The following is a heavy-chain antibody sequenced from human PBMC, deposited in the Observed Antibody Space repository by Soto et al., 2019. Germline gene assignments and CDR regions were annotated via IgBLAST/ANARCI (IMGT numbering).Heavy chain of an antibody. CDR3: AKDIKGRVPAAITDYYYYYMDV. V-gene: IGHV3-9*01. CDR2: ISWNSGSI. Sequence: GGSLRLSCAASGFTFDDYAMHWVRQAPGKGLEWVSGISWNSGSIGYADSVKGRFTISRDNAKNSLYLQMNSLRAEDTALYYCAKDIKGRVPAAITDYYYYYMDVWGKGTTVTVSS. CDR1: GFTFDDYA. D-gene: IGHD2-2*01. J-gene: IGHJ6*03.